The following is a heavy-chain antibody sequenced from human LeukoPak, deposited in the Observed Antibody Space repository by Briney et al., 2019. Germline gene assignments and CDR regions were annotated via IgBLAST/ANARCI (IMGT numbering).Heavy chain of an antibody. Sequence: SETLSLTCAVYGGSFSGYYWSWIRQPPGKGLEWIGYIYYSGSTSYNPSLKSRVTISVDTSKNQFSLKLSSVTAADTAVYYCARRGGYSSGWYRPDTFYFDYWGQGTLVTVSS. V-gene: IGHV4-59*08. CDR1: GGSFSGYY. CDR3: ARRGGYSSGWYRPDTFYFDY. D-gene: IGHD6-19*01. CDR2: IYYSGST. J-gene: IGHJ4*02.